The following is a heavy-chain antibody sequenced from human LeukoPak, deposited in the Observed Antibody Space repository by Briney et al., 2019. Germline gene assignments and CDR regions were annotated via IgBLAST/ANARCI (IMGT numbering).Heavy chain of an antibody. CDR3: ARDSSSWYPGGAFDI. CDR1: GGTFSSYA. D-gene: IGHD6-13*01. V-gene: IGHV1-69*13. Sequence: VASVKVSCKASGGTFSSYAISWVQQAPGQGLEWMGGIIPIFGTANYAQKFQGRVTITADESTSTAYMELSSLRSEDTAVYYCARDSSSWYPGGAFDIWGQGAMVTVSS. CDR2: IIPIFGTA. J-gene: IGHJ3*02.